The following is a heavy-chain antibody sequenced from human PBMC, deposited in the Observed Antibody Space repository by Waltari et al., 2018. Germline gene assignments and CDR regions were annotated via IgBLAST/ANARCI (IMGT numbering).Heavy chain of an antibody. CDR2: IYHTGTT. D-gene: IGHD3-9*01. Sequence: QVQLQESGPGLVKPSETLSLTCPVSHYPITRGSFWGRTRQSPGKGLEWIGSIYHTGTTYFNPSLKSRVTISIDTSKKQFSLRLRSVTAADTGVYFCARDKGFYDVLPGRGWFDPWGQGTLVTVSS. CDR1: HYPITRGSF. CDR3: ARDKGFYDVLPGRGWFDP. J-gene: IGHJ5*02. V-gene: IGHV4-38-2*02.